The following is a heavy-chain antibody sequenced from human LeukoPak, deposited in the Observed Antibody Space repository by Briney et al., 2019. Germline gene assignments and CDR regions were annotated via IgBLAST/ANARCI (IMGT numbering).Heavy chain of an antibody. J-gene: IGHJ6*03. CDR3: ARSVVVPAATEWDYYMDV. Sequence: SVKVSCKASGGTFSSYAISWVRQAPGQGLEWMGGIIPIFGTANYAQKFQGRVTITADESTSTAYMELSSLRSEDTAVYYCARSVVVPAATEWDYYMDVWGKGTTVTVSS. D-gene: IGHD2-2*01. CDR1: GGTFSSYA. V-gene: IGHV1-69*13. CDR2: IIPIFGTA.